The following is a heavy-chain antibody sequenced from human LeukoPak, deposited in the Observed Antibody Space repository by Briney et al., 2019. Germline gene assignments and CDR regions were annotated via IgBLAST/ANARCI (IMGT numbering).Heavy chain of an antibody. CDR3: ARDGAFLSCSSTSCYEYYYYGMDV. V-gene: IGHV3-48*04. J-gene: IGHJ6*02. D-gene: IGHD2-2*01. Sequence: GGSLRLSCAASGFTFSSYSMNWVRQAPGKGLEWVSYISSGSSAINYADSVKGRFTISRDNAKNSLYLQMNSLRAEDTAVYYCARDGAFLSCSSTSCYEYYYYGMDVWGQGTTVTVSS. CDR1: GFTFSSYS. CDR2: ISSGSSAI.